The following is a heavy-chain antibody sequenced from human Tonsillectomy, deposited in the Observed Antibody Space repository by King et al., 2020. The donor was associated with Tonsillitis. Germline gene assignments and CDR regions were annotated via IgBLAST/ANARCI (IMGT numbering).Heavy chain of an antibody. CDR2: IIPIFGTA. CDR1: GGTFSSYA. Sequence: VQLVESGAEVKKPGASVKVSCKASGGTFSSYAISWVRQAPGQGLEWMGGIIPIFGTANSAQKFQGSVTITADESTSTAYMELSSLISEDTAVYYCARRNYYDSPLGAFDIWGQGTMVTVSS. D-gene: IGHD3-22*01. V-gene: IGHV1-69*01. CDR3: ARRNYYDSPLGAFDI. J-gene: IGHJ3*02.